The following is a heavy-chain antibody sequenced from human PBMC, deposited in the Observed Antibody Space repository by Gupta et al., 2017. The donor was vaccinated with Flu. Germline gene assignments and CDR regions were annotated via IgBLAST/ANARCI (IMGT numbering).Heavy chain of an antibody. CDR1: GGSISPYY. J-gene: IGHJ3*02. CDR3: ARLWDNTFDI. CDR2: IFYSGTT. V-gene: IGHV4-59*08. D-gene: IGHD1-26*01. Sequence: QVQLQESGPGPVKPSETLSLTCTVSGGSISPYYWSWIRQPPGKGLEYFGFIFYSGTTNYNPSLKSRVTISVDTSKNLFSLNLSSVTAADTAVYYGARLWDNTFDIWGQGTMVTVSS.